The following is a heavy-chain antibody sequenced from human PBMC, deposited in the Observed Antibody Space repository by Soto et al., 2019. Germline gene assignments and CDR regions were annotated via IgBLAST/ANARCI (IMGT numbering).Heavy chain of an antibody. CDR1: GGTFSSYA. CDR2: IIPIFGTA. J-gene: IGHJ6*02. V-gene: IGHV1-69*01. CDR3: ARCFVDIVATIFDYYYGMDV. D-gene: IGHD5-12*01. Sequence: QVQLVQSGAEVKKPGSSVKVSCKASGGTFSSYAISWVRQAPGQGLEWMGGIIPIFGTANYAQKFQGRVTITADESTSTAYMELSSLRSEDTAVYYCARCFVDIVATIFDYYYGMDVWGQGTTVTVSS.